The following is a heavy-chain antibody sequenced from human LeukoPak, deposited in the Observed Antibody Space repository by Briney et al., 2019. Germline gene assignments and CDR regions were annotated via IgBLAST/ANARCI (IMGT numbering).Heavy chain of an antibody. CDR1: GFTFSSYA. CDR3: ARDLGGYCSSTSCYNFDY. D-gene: IGHD2-2*01. V-gene: IGHV3-23*01. J-gene: IGHJ4*02. Sequence: GGSLRLSCAASGFTFSSYAMSWVRQAPGKGLEWVSAISGSGGSTYYADSVKGRFTISRDNSKNTLYLQMNSLRAEDTAVYYCARDLGGYCSSTSCYNFDYWGQGTLVTVSS. CDR2: ISGSGGST.